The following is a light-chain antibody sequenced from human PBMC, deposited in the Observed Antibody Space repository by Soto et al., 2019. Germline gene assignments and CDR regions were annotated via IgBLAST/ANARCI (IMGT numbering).Light chain of an antibody. CDR1: QGVNTR. CDR3: QQYNNWPRT. J-gene: IGKJ1*01. V-gene: IGKV3-15*01. Sequence: EIVLTQYPATLSSFAGARVTRSCRASQGVNTRLAWYQHRPGQAPRLLIHGANTRATGIPARFSGSGSGTEFTLTISSLQSEDFAVYYCQQYNNWPRTVGQGTKVDIK. CDR2: GAN.